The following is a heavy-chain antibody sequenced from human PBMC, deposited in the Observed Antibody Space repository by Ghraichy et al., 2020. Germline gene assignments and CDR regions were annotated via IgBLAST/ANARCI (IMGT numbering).Heavy chain of an antibody. CDR2: ISPYNGGT. D-gene: IGHD3/OR15-3a*01. CDR1: GYTFTAYY. J-gene: IGHJ5*02. V-gene: IGHV1-2*02. CDR3: ARSSDFWIESFVWSDP. Sequence: ASVEVSCKSSGYTFTAYYIHWVRQAPGQGLEWMGWISPYNGGTHYAQRFQGRVTLTKDTSITTSYMELTRLTSDDTAVYYCARSSDFWIESFVWSDPWGQGTLVTVSS.